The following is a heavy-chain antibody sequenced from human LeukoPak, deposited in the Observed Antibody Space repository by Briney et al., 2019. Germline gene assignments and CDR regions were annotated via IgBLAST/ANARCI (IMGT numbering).Heavy chain of an antibody. J-gene: IGHJ4*02. CDR2: IWYNGTNK. CDR1: GFLFSAYG. Sequence: GRSLRLSCTASGFLFSAYGMHWVRQAPRKGLEWVAVIWYNGTNKYYADSVKGRFTISRDNSKNTLYLQMNSLRVEDTAVYYCARDRRGFSYGYWGFDYWGQRTLVTVSS. V-gene: IGHV3-33*01. D-gene: IGHD5-18*01. CDR3: ARDRRGFSYGYWGFDY.